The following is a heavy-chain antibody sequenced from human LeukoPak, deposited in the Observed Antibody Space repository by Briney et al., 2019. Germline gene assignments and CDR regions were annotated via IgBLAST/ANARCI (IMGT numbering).Heavy chain of an antibody. CDR1: GFTFGNYA. V-gene: IGHV3-9*01. Sequence: PGGSLRLSCAASGFTFGNYAMHWVRQAPGKGLEWVSGINWNSDNIGYADSVKGRFTISRDNAKNSLYLQMNSLRDEDTAVYYCARGYSSGWYPYYYGMDVWGQGTTVTVSS. CDR2: INWNSDNI. D-gene: IGHD6-19*01. J-gene: IGHJ6*02. CDR3: ARGYSSGWYPYYYGMDV.